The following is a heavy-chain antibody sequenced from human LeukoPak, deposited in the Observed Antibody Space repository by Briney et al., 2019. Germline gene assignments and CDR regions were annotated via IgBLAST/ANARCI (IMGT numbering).Heavy chain of an antibody. CDR1: GYTFTGYY. CDR2: INPNSGGT. CDR3: ARERFDWQLASRSSFDI. V-gene: IGHV1-2*02. D-gene: IGHD6-6*01. J-gene: IGHJ3*02. Sequence: GASVKVSCKASGYTFTGYYMHWVRQAPGQGLEWMGWINPNSGGTNYAQKFQGRVTMTRDTSISTAYMELSRLRSDDTAVYYCARERFDWQLASRSSFDIWGQGTMVSVSS.